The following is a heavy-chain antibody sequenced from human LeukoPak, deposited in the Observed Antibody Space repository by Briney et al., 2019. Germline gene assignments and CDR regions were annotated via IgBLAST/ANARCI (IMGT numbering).Heavy chain of an antibody. CDR1: GGSISSSSYY. V-gene: IGHV4-39*07. CDR3: ARRGSEFDTYYDFWSGYYPFDY. D-gene: IGHD3-3*01. Sequence: SETLSLTCTVSGGSISSSSYYWGWIRQPPGKGLEWIGSIYYSGSTYYNPSLKSRVTISVDTSKNQFSLKLSSVTAADTAVYYCARRGSEFDTYYDFWSGYYPFDYWGQGTLVTVSS. CDR2: IYYSGST. J-gene: IGHJ4*02.